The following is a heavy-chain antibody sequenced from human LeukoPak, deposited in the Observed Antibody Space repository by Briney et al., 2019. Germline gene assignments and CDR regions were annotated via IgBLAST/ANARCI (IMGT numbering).Heavy chain of an antibody. CDR3: AKARVGEAGASDY. D-gene: IGHD6-13*01. V-gene: IGHV3-23*01. J-gene: IGHJ4*02. CDR1: GFTFSTYA. Sequence: GGSLRLSCAASGFTFSTYAMSWVRQAPGKGLEWVSGISGSGGGTYYADSVKGRFTISRDNSKNTLYLQMNSLRAEDTAVYYCAKARVGEAGASDYWGQGTLVTVSS. CDR2: ISGSGGGT.